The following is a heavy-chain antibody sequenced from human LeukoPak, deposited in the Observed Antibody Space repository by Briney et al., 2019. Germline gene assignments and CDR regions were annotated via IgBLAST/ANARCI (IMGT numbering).Heavy chain of an antibody. CDR3: TRGAGVNWFDH. CDR1: GFTFSGSA. Sequence: GGSLRLSCAASGFTFSGSAMHWVRQASGKGLEWVGRIRSKANRYATAYAASVKGRFTISRDDSKNTAYLQMNSLKTEDTAVYYCTRGAGVNWFDHWGQGTLVTVSS. D-gene: IGHD3-10*01. J-gene: IGHJ5*02. V-gene: IGHV3-73*01. CDR2: IRSKANRYAT.